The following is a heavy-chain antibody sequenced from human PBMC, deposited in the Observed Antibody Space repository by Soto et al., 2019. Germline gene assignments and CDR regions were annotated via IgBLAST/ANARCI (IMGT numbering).Heavy chain of an antibody. CDR3: ARPGNYGSGSYLYYLDY. CDR1: GGSISSSSYY. Sequence: QLQLQESGPGLVKPSETLSLTCTVSGGSISSSSYYWGWIRQPPGKGLEWIGSIYYSGSTYYNPSLKRRVTLSVDTSKNQFSLKLSSVTAADTAVYYCARPGNYGSGSYLYYLDYWGQGTLVTVSS. CDR2: IYYSGST. V-gene: IGHV4-39*01. D-gene: IGHD3-10*01. J-gene: IGHJ4*02.